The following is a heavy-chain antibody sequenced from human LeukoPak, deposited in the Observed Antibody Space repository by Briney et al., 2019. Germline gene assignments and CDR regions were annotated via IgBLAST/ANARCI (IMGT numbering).Heavy chain of an antibody. D-gene: IGHD1-26*01. Sequence: PGGSLRLSCAASGFTFSNYWMSWVRQAPGKGLEWVANIKQGGGEIYYVDSVKGRFTISRDNAKNSLYLQMDSLRAEDTALYYCARDKVVGASYFDYWGQGTLVTVSS. J-gene: IGHJ4*02. V-gene: IGHV3-7*01. CDR2: IKQGGGEI. CDR1: GFTFSNYW. CDR3: ARDKVVGASYFDY.